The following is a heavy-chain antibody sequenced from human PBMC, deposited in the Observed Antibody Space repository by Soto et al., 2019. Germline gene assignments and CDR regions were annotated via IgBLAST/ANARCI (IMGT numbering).Heavy chain of an antibody. D-gene: IGHD4-17*01. J-gene: IGHJ4*02. Sequence: QVQLVQSGAEVTKPGSSVTVSCKASGGTFSSYAISWVRQAPGQGLEWMGGIIPIFGTANYAQKFQGRVTITADESTSTAYMELSSLSSEDTAADYCGVYYGVQFAIDSWGQGNLVTVSS. CDR3: GVYYGVQFAIDS. CDR2: IIPIFGTA. CDR1: GGTFSSYA. V-gene: IGHV1-69*01.